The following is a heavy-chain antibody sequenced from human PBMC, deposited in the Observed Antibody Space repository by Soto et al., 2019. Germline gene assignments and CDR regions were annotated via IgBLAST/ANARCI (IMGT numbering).Heavy chain of an antibody. CDR3: VRGELRTRFDS. V-gene: IGHV3-66*01. J-gene: IGHJ4*02. Sequence: PGGSLRLSCAASGFTVSSNYMSWVRQAPGKGLDWVSLISGGGSTYYADSVKGRFTISRDTSKNTLSLQMNSLRVEDTAVYYCVRGELRTRFDSWGQGTLVTVSS. D-gene: IGHD1-7*01. CDR1: GFTVSSNY. CDR2: ISGGGST.